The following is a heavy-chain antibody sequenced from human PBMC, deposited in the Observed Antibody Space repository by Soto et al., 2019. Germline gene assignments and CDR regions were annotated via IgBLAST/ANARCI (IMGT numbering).Heavy chain of an antibody. CDR2: FDPEDGET. D-gene: IGHD6-6*01. J-gene: IGHJ3*02. CDR3: ATGRSIAARPDAFDI. V-gene: IGHV1-24*01. Sequence: GASVKVSCKVSGYTLTELSMHWVRQAPGKGLEWMGGFDPEDGETIYAQKFQGRVTMTEDTSTDTAYMELSSLRSEDTAVYYCATGRSIAARPDAFDISGQGTMVTVSS. CDR1: GYTLTELS.